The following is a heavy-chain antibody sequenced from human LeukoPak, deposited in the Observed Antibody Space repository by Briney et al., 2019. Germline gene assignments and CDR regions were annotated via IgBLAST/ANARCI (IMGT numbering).Heavy chain of an antibody. J-gene: IGHJ6*02. V-gene: IGHV4-39*01. CDR3: ARALGYCSSTSCPNTYYYGMDV. Sequence: CETLSLTCTVSGGSIGSSSYYWGWIRQPPGKGLEWIGSVFYSGSTFYNPSLKSRVTISVDMSKNQFSLRLNSVTAADTSVYYCARALGYCSSTSCPNTYYYGMDVWSQGTTVTVSS. D-gene: IGHD2-2*01. CDR2: VFYSGST. CDR1: GGSIGSSSYY.